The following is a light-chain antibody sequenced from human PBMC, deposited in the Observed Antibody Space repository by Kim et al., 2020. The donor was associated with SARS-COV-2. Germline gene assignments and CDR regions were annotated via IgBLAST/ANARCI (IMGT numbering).Light chain of an antibody. CDR2: DVS. J-gene: IGLJ3*02. Sequence: QSALTQPAYVSGSPGQSITISCTGTSSDVGGYNYVSWYQQHPGKVPKLIIYDVSNRPSGVSDRFSGSKSGNTASLTISGLQTEDDADYYCSSYTISTTLVFGGGTKLTVL. CDR1: SSDVGGYNY. CDR3: SSYTISTTLV. V-gene: IGLV2-14*03.